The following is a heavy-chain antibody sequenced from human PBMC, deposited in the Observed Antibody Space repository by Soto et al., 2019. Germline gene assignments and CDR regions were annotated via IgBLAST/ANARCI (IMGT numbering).Heavy chain of an antibody. J-gene: IGHJ3*02. D-gene: IGHD2-15*01. CDR1: GYTFTGYY. Sequence: ASVNVSCKASGYTFTGYYMHWVRQAPGQGLEWMGWINPNSGGTNYAQKFQGWVTMTRDTSISTAYMELSRLRSDDTAVYYCARGYCSGGSCYPPLDAFDIWGQGTMVTVSS. V-gene: IGHV1-2*04. CDR2: INPNSGGT. CDR3: ARGYCSGGSCYPPLDAFDI.